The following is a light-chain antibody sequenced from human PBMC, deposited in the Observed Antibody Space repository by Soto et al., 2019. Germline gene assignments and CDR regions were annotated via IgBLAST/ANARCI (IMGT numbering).Light chain of an antibody. CDR2: DVS. J-gene: IGLJ1*01. CDR3: SSYTSSSTPWV. V-gene: IGLV2-14*01. Sequence: QSVLTQPASVSGSPGQSITISCTGTSSDVGGYNYVSWYQQHPGKAPKLMIYDVSNRPSGVSNRFSDSKSGNTASLTISGLQAEDEADYYCSSYTSSSTPWVFGTGTKVTVL. CDR1: SSDVGGYNY.